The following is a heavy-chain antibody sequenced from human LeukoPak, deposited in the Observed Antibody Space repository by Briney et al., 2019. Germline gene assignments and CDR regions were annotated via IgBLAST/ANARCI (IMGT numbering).Heavy chain of an antibody. CDR1: GFTFSSYA. V-gene: IGHV3-23*01. Sequence: GGSLRLSCAASGFTFSSYAMSWVRQAPGKGLEWVSAISGSGGSTYYADSVKGRFTISRDNSRNTLYLQMNSLRAEDTAVYYCAKDTVASSGYYFDYWGQGTLVTVSS. CDR3: AKDTVASSGYYFDY. CDR2: ISGSGGST. D-gene: IGHD6-19*01. J-gene: IGHJ4*02.